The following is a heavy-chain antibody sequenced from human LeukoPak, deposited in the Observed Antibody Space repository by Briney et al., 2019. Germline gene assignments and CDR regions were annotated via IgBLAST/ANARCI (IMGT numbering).Heavy chain of an antibody. CDR3: ARNTPGWYQLLWGAFDI. CDR2: IYYSGST. CDR1: GGSISSGDYY. V-gene: IGHV4-31*03. D-gene: IGHD2-2*01. Sequence: SETLSLTCTVSGGSISSGDYYWSWIRQPPGKGLEWIGYIYYSGSTYYNPSLKSRVTISVDTSKNQFSLKLSSVTAADTAVYYCARNTPGWYQLLWGAFDIWGQGTMVTVSS. J-gene: IGHJ3*02.